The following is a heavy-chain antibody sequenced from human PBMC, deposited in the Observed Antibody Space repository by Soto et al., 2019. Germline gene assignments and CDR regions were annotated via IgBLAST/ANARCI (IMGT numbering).Heavy chain of an antibody. Sequence: QVQLQESGPGLVKHSQTLSLTCTVSGGSISSGGYYWSWIRQHPGKGLEWIGYIYYSGSTYYNPSLESRVTISVDTSKNQFSLKLSSVTAADTAVYYCARVFSDSSSFFDPWGQGTLVTVSS. D-gene: IGHD6-13*01. CDR1: GGSISSGGYY. CDR3: ARVFSDSSSFFDP. CDR2: IYYSGST. V-gene: IGHV4-31*03. J-gene: IGHJ5*02.